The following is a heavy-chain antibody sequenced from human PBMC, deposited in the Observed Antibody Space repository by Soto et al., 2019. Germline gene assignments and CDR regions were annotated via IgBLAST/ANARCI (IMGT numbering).Heavy chain of an antibody. CDR3: ATPGSGYFVN. V-gene: IGHV3-74*01. J-gene: IGHJ4*02. Sequence: GGSLRLSCAASGFTFSTSWMHWVRQAPGKGLVWVSRIKSDGSYTTYADSVKGRFTISRDNAKNTLYLQMNSLRAEDTAVYYCATPGSGYFVNWGQGNLVTVSS. CDR1: GFTFSTSW. D-gene: IGHD3-22*01. CDR2: IKSDGSYT.